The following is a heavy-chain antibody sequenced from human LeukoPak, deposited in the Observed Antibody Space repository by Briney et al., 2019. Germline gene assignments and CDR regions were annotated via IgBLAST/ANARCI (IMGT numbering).Heavy chain of an antibody. Sequence: PSETPSLTCTVSGGSISSYYWSWIRQPLGNGLEWIGYIYYSGSSNHNPSLKSRVTMSVDTSKNQLSLYLTSVTAADTAVYYCAARERLDWILYWGQGTLVTVSS. V-gene: IGHV4-59*01. CDR3: AARERLDWILY. CDR2: IYYSGSS. CDR1: GGSISSYY. D-gene: IGHD3-9*01. J-gene: IGHJ4*02.